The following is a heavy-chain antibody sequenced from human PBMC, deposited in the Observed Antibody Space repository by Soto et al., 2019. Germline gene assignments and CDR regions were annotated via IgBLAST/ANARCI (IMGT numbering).Heavy chain of an antibody. Sequence: VASVKVSCKASGYTFTSYAMHWVRQAPGQRLEWMGWINAGNGNTKYSQKFQGRVTITRDTSASTAYMELSSLRSEDTAVYYCARGWGYCSGGSCYQAFDIWGQGTMVTVSS. D-gene: IGHD2-15*01. V-gene: IGHV1-3*01. CDR1: GYTFTSYA. CDR2: INAGNGNT. J-gene: IGHJ3*02. CDR3: ARGWGYCSGGSCYQAFDI.